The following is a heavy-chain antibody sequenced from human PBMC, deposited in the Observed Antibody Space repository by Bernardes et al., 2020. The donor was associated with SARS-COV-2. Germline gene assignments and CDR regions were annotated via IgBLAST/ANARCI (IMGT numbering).Heavy chain of an antibody. CDR3: ARCPGRFLEWLRRPYYYYYYMDV. J-gene: IGHJ6*03. CDR1: GFTFSSYS. D-gene: IGHD3-3*01. V-gene: IGHV3-48*04. Sequence: GGSLRLSCAASGFTFSSYSMNWVRQAPGKGLEWVSYISSSSSTIYYADSVKGRFTISRDNAKNSLYLQMNSLRAEDTAVYYCARCPGRFLEWLRRPYYYYYYMDVWGKGTTVTVSS. CDR2: ISSSSSTI.